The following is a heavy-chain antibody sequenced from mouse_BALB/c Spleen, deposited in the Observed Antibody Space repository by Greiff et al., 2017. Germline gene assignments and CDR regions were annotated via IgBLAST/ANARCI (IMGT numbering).Heavy chain of an antibody. CDR2: INSNGGST. CDR3: ARERPYGNFLDY. D-gene: IGHD2-1*01. Sequence: EVKVVESGGGLVQPGGSRKLSCAASGFTFSSYGMSWVRQTPDKRLELVATINSNGGSTYYPDSVKGRFTISRDNAKNTLYLQMSSLKSEDTAMYYCARERPYGNFLDYWGQGTTLTVSS. J-gene: IGHJ2*01. CDR1: GFTFSSYG. V-gene: IGHV5-6-3*01.